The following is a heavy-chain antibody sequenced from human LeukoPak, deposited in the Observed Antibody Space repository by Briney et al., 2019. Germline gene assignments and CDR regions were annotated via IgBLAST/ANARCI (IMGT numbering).Heavy chain of an antibody. Sequence: PGGSLRLSCAASGFTFSSYAMSWVRQAPGKGLEWVSAISGSGGSTYYADSVKGRFTISRDNSKNTLYLQMNSLRAEDTAVYYCTRQVGPRTDFVYWGQGTLVTVSS. CDR2: ISGSGGST. J-gene: IGHJ4*02. D-gene: IGHD1-26*01. CDR3: TRQVGPRTDFVY. V-gene: IGHV3-23*01. CDR1: GFTFSSYA.